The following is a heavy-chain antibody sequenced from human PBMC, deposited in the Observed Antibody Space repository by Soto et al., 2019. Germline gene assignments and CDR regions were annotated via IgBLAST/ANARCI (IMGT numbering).Heavy chain of an antibody. J-gene: IGHJ4*02. CDR3: ARDRPTPDSSSWLGFKYYFDY. Sequence: QVQLVESGGGVVQPGRSLRLSCAASGFTFSSYAMHWVRQAPGKGLEWVAVISYDGSNKYYADSVKGRFTISRDNSKNTLYLQMNSLRAEDTAVYYCARDRPTPDSSSWLGFKYYFDYWGQGTLVTISS. D-gene: IGHD6-13*01. CDR1: GFTFSSYA. CDR2: ISYDGSNK. V-gene: IGHV3-30-3*01.